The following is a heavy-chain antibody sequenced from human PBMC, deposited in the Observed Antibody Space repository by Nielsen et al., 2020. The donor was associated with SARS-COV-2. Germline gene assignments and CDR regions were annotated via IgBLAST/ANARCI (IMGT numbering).Heavy chain of an antibody. V-gene: IGHV3-30*04. Sequence: GGSLRLSCAASGFTFSSYAMHWVRQAPGKGLEWVAVISYDGSNKYYADSVKGRFTISRDNSKNTLYLQMNSLRAEDTAVYYCARFLRGGPFEYSSSDTEPFDYWGQGTLVTVSS. CDR3: ARFLRGGPFEYSSSDTEPFDY. CDR1: GFTFSSYA. D-gene: IGHD6-6*01. J-gene: IGHJ4*02. CDR2: ISYDGSNK.